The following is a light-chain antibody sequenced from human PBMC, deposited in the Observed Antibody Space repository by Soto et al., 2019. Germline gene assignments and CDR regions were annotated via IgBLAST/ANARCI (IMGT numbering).Light chain of an antibody. J-gene: IGLJ2*01. Sequence: QSALTQPASVSGSPCQSITISCTGTSSDVGNYNLVSWYQQYPGKAPKLMIYEGGKRPSGVSNRFSGSKSGNTASLTISGLQAEDEADYYCCSFALRSTVIFGGGTKLTVL. CDR2: EGG. V-gene: IGLV2-23*01. CDR3: CSFALRSTVI. CDR1: SSDVGNYNL.